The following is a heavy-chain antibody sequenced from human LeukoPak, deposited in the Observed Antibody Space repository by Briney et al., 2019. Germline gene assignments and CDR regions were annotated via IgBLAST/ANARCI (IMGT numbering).Heavy chain of an antibody. V-gene: IGHV3-9*01. Sequence: GGSLRLSCAASGFTFDDYAMHWVRQAPGKGLEWVSGISWNSGSIGYADSVKGRFTISRDNAKNSLYLQMNSLRAEDTALYYCAKGDCSSTSCYVDYWGQETLVTVSS. CDR3: AKGDCSSTSCYVDY. CDR1: GFTFDDYA. D-gene: IGHD2-2*01. CDR2: ISWNSGSI. J-gene: IGHJ4*02.